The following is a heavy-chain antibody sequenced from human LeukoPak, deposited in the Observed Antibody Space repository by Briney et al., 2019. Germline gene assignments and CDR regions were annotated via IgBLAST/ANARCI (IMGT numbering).Heavy chain of an antibody. J-gene: IGHJ5*02. CDR1: GYTFTSYG. CDR3: ARESAALGAFDP. CDR2: ISAYNGNT. V-gene: IGHV1-18*01. D-gene: IGHD3-16*01. Sequence: ASVKVSCKASGYTFTSYGISWVRQAPGQGLEWMGWISAYNGNTNYAQKLQGRVTMTTDTSTSTAYMELRSLRSEDTAVYYCARESAALGAFDPWGQGTLVTVSS.